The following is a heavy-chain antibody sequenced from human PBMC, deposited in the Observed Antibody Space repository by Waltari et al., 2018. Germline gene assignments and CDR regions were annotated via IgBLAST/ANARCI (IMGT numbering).Heavy chain of an antibody. CDR1: GGTFSSYS. J-gene: IGHJ4*02. V-gene: IGHV1-69*12. D-gene: IGHD2-15*01. CDR3: ARDKVCSGGSCYSD. CDR2: IIPIFGTA. Sequence: QVQLVQSGAEVKKPGSSVQVSCKASGGTFSSYSPSRVRQAPGQGLEWMGGIIPIFGTANYAQKFQGRVTITADESTSTAYMELSSLRSEDTAVYYCARDKVCSGGSCYSDWGQGTLVTVSS.